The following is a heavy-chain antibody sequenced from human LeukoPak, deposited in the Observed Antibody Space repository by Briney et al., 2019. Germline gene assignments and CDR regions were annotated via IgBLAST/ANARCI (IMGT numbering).Heavy chain of an antibody. D-gene: IGHD5-18*01. Sequence: ASVKVSCKASGGTFSSYAISWVRQAPGQGLEWMGGIIPIFGTANYAQKFQGRVTITADESTSTAYMELSSLRSEDTAVYYCARDRDTAMVTNWFDPWGQGTLVTVSS. CDR2: IIPIFGTA. CDR1: GGTFSSYA. J-gene: IGHJ5*02. CDR3: ARDRDTAMVTNWFDP. V-gene: IGHV1-69*01.